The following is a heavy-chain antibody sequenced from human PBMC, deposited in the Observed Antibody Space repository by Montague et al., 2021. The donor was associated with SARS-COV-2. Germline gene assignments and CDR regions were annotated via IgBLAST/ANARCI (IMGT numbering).Heavy chain of an antibody. Sequence: SETLSLTCTVSGGSISSSSYYWGWIRQPPGKGLEWIGSIYYSGSTYYNPSLKSRVTISVDTSKNQFSLKLSSVTAADTAVCYCARVDNLVQGALPAEDAFDIWGQGTMVTVSS. CDR2: IYYSGST. CDR1: GGSISSSSYY. J-gene: IGHJ3*02. D-gene: IGHD3-10*01. V-gene: IGHV4-39*07. CDR3: ARVDNLVQGALPAEDAFDI.